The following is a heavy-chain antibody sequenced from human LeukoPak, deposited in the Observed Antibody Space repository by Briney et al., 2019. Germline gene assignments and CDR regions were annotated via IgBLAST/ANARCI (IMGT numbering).Heavy chain of an antibody. Sequence: SETLSLTCTVSGGSINSYYWSWIRQPPGKGLEWIGYIYYSGSTNYSPSLKSRVTISVDTSKNQFSLRLSSVTAADTAVYYCARVTGYMTEDYFDYWGQGTLITVSS. CDR3: ARVTGYMTEDYFDY. CDR2: IYYSGST. V-gene: IGHV4-59*01. J-gene: IGHJ4*02. D-gene: IGHD6-13*01. CDR1: GGSINSYY.